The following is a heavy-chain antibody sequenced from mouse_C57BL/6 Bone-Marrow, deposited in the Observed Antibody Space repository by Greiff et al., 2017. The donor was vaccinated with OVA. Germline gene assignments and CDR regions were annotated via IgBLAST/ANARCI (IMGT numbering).Heavy chain of an antibody. CDR1: GYTFTSYW. CDR3: ARPYGSSYPFAY. CDR2: IYPSDSET. D-gene: IGHD1-1*01. J-gene: IGHJ3*01. Sequence: QVHVKQSGAELVRPGSSVKLSCKASGYTFTSYWMDWVKQRPGQGLEWIGNIYPSDSETHYNQKFKDKATLTVDKSSSTAYMQLSSLTSEDSAVYYCARPYGSSYPFAYWGQGTLVTVSA. V-gene: IGHV1-61*01.